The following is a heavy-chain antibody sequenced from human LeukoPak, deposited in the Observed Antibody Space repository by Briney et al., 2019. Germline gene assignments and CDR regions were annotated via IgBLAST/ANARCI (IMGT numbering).Heavy chain of an antibody. J-gene: IGHJ5*02. Sequence: ASVKVSCKASGYTFTSYGISWVRQAPGQGLEWMGWISAYNGNTNYAQKLQGRVTMTRDMSTSTVYMELSSLRSEDTAVYYCARDPPTDTSGYRFDPWGQGTLVTVSA. CDR2: ISAYNGNT. CDR1: GYTFTSYG. D-gene: IGHD3-22*01. V-gene: IGHV1-18*01. CDR3: ARDPPTDTSGYRFDP.